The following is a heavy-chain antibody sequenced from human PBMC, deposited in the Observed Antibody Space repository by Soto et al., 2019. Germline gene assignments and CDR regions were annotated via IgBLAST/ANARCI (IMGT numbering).Heavy chain of an antibody. V-gene: IGHV1-69*13. Sequence: SVKVSCKASGGTFSSYAISWVRQAPGQGLEWMGGIIPIFGTANYAQKFQGRVTITADESTSTAYMELSSLRSEDTAVYYCERDFSKYCGGDCYSDYCGQRTLVPVSS. J-gene: IGHJ4*02. CDR2: IIPIFGTA. CDR1: GGTFSSYA. CDR3: ERDFSKYCGGDCYSDY. D-gene: IGHD2-21*02.